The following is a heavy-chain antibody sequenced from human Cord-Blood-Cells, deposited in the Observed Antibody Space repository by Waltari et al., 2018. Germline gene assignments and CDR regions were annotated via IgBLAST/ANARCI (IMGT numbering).Heavy chain of an antibody. CDR3: ATAQYYYGSGSYFDY. CDR2: FDPEDGET. CDR1: GYTLPELS. Sequence: QVQLVQSGAEVTKPGASVKVSCKVSGYTLPELSMPWVRQAPGKGLEWMGGFDPEDGETIYAQKFQGRVTMTEDTSTDTAYMGLSSLRSEDTAVYYCATAQYYYGSGSYFDYWGQGTLVTVSS. D-gene: IGHD3-10*01. J-gene: IGHJ4*02. V-gene: IGHV1-24*01.